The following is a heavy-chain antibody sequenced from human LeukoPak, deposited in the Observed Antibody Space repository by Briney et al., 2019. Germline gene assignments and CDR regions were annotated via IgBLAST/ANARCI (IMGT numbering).Heavy chain of an antibody. CDR1: GGSFSAYY. V-gene: IGHV4-34*01. D-gene: IGHD3-22*01. CDR2: INHSGST. J-gene: IGHJ3*02. CDR3: ARGRFYYDSSGYLGAFDI. Sequence: PETLSLTCAVYGGSFSAYYWSWIRQPPGKGLEWIGEINHSGSTNYNPSLKSRVTISVDTSKNQFSLKLSSVTAADTAVYYCARGRFYYDSSGYLGAFDIWGQGTMVTVSS.